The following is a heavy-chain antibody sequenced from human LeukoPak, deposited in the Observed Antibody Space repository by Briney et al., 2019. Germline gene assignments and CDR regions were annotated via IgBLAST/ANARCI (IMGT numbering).Heavy chain of an antibody. D-gene: IGHD1-26*01. J-gene: IGHJ6*02. Sequence: GESLKISCRGSGYSFTSYWIGWVRQMPGKGLEWMGIIYPGDSDTRYSPSFQGQVTISADKSISTAYLQWSSLKASDTAMYYCARRYSGSYDYYGMDVWGQGTTVTVSS. CDR2: IYPGDSDT. CDR1: GYSFTSYW. V-gene: IGHV5-51*01. CDR3: ARRYSGSYDYYGMDV.